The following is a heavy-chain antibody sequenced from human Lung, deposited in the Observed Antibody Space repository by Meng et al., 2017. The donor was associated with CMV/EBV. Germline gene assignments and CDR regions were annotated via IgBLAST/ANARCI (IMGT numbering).Heavy chain of an antibody. D-gene: IGHD3-3*01. CDR1: GFTFSSAW. CDR3: TTDMAETITNVGGVITYFDH. CDR2: IESYSDGGTT. Sequence: GESLKISCAASGFTFSSAWMSWVRQVPGKGLEWVGRIESYSDGGTTEYAAPVKGRFTISRDDSKKRLFLHMNSLKTEDTAVYYCTTDMAETITNVGGVITYFDHWRQGTLVSVSS. V-gene: IGHV3-15*04. J-gene: IGHJ4*02.